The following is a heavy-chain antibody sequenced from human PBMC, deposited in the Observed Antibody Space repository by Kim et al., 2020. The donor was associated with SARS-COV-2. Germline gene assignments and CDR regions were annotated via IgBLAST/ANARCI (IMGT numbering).Heavy chain of an antibody. CDR1: GYTFTGYY. D-gene: IGHD3-10*01. CDR3: AREERITMVRGVIMDYYYGMDV. V-gene: IGHV1-2*02. CDR2: INPNSGGT. Sequence: ASVKVSCKASGYTFTGYYMHWVRQAPGQGLEWMGWINPNSGGTNYAQKFQGRVTMTRDTSISTAYMELSRLRSDDTAVYYCAREERITMVRGVIMDYYYGMDVWGQGTTVTVSS. J-gene: IGHJ6*02.